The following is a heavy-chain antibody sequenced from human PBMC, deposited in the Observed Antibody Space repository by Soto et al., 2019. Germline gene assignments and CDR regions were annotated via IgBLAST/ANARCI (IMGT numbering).Heavy chain of an antibody. D-gene: IGHD2-2*01. V-gene: IGHV1-3*01. CDR2: INAGNGNT. CDR1: GYTFTNYA. Sequence: ASVKVSCKASGYTFTNYAMHWVRQAPGQRLEWMGWINAGNGNTKYSQKFQGRVTITRDTSASTAYMELSSLRSEDTAVYYCARECISTSCYPHYGMDVWGQGTTVTVSS. J-gene: IGHJ6*02. CDR3: ARECISTSCYPHYGMDV.